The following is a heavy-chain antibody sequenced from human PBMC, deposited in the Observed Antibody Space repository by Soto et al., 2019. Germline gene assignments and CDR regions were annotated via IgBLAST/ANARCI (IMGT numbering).Heavy chain of an antibody. CDR2: VSPYNGHT. CDR1: GYSFTSYG. D-gene: IGHD2-2*01. J-gene: IGHJ6*02. V-gene: IGHV1-18*01. Sequence: QVQLVQSAAEVKKPGASVKVSCKASGYSFTSYGISWVRRAPGQGLEWMGWVSPYNGHTQFAQRFQGRVTMTTDTSTKTAYMELRSLRSDDTAHYYCARDLTIVPATHPRLENYGMDVWGQGTTVIVSS. CDR3: ARDLTIVPATHPRLENYGMDV.